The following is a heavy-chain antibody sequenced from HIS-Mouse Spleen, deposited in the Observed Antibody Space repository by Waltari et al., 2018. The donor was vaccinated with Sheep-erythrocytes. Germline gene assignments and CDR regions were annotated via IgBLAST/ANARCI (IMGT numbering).Heavy chain of an antibody. CDR2: IYWDDDK. Sequence: QITLKESGPTLVKPTQTLTLTCTFSGFSLSTSGVGVGWIRQPPGKALEWLALIYWDDDKRYSPSLKSRLTITKDTSKNQVVLTMTNMDPVDTATYYCAHRPGYGSSWNPLGYWGQGTLVTVSS. D-gene: IGHD6-13*01. CDR1: GFSLSTSGVG. J-gene: IGHJ4*02. V-gene: IGHV2-5*02. CDR3: AHRPGYGSSWNPLGY.